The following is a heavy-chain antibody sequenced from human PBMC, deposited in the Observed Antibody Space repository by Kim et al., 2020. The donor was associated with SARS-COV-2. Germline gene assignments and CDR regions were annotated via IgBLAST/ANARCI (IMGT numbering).Heavy chain of an antibody. J-gene: IGHJ4*02. D-gene: IGHD1-26*01. Sequence: SYAQIVQGKVTVTIDTSTSTTYMELRNLRSDDTAVYYCARESATGPYYFDYWGQGTLVTVSS. V-gene: IGHV1-18*01. CDR3: ARESATGPYYFDY.